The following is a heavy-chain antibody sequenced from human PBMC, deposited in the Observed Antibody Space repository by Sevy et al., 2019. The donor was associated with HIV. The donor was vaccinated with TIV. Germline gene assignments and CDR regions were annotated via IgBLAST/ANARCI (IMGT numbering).Heavy chain of an antibody. CDR1: GFTFSSYA. V-gene: IGHV3-30-3*01. CDR3: ARAYIAMVLYYYYGMDV. CDR2: ISYDGSNK. Sequence: GGSLRLSCAASGFTFSSYAMHWVRQAPGKGLEWVAVISYDGSNKYYADSVKGRFTISRDNSKNTQYLQMNSLRAEDTAVYYCARAYIAMVLYYYYGMDVWGQGTTVTVSS. J-gene: IGHJ6*02. D-gene: IGHD5-18*01.